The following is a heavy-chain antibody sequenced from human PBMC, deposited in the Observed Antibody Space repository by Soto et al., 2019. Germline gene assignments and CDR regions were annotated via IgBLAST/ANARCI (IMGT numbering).Heavy chain of an antibody. D-gene: IGHD3-16*02. CDR2: ISNNGDTA. Sequence: EVQLLESGGGLVQPGGSLTLSCASSGFTFSSYAMVWVRQAAEKGLEWVASISNNGDTAYYADSVKGRFTISRGNSETTLYLQNNGLRADDTALYFCAKSRVFIGAIVTLLDSWGQGTQVTVSS. J-gene: IGHJ4*02. V-gene: IGHV3-23*01. CDR1: GFTFSSYA. CDR3: AKSRVFIGAIVTLLDS.